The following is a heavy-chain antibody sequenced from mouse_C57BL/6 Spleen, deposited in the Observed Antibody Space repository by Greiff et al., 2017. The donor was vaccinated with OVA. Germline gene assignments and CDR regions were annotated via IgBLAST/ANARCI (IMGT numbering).Heavy chain of an antibody. CDR3: AIFITTDGNFWYFDV. CDR1: GYTFTSYG. J-gene: IGHJ1*03. Sequence: QVQLKESGAELARPGASVKLSCKASGYTFTSYGISWVKQRTGQGLEWIGEIYPRSGNTYYNEKFKGKATLTADKSSSTAYMELRSLTSEDSAVYFCAIFITTDGNFWYFDVWGTGTTVTGSS. D-gene: IGHD1-1*01. V-gene: IGHV1-81*01. CDR2: IYPRSGNT.